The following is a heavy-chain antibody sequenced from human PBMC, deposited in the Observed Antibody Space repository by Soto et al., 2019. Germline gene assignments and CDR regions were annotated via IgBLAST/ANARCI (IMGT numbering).Heavy chain of an antibody. J-gene: IGHJ6*02. Sequence: PXGSLILSCVASGFTFGTYAIHWVRLAPGKGLQWVALISYEGSNTYYADSVKGRFTVSRDNSKNALYLQMNSLRPEDTGVYYCARVTPGNNLYYFYGLDVWGQGTSVTVSS. V-gene: IGHV3-30-3*01. CDR2: ISYEGSNT. CDR1: GFTFGTYA. D-gene: IGHD1-1*01. CDR3: ARVTPGNNLYYFYGLDV.